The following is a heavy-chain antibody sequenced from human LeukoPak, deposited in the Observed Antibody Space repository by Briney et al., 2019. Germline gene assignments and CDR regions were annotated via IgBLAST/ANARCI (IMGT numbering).Heavy chain of an antibody. CDR1: GFTFSSHW. Sequence: PGGSLRLSCAASGFTFSSHWMSWVRQAPGKGLEWVANIKQDGSEKYYVDSVKRRFTISRDNVQHSLYLQMNSLRAEDTAVYYCARDRYYDSSGYYGDHYYYYGMDVWRQGTTVTVSS. J-gene: IGHJ6*02. CDR2: IKQDGSEK. V-gene: IGHV3-7*01. D-gene: IGHD3-22*01. CDR3: ARDRYYDSSGYYGDHYYYYGMDV.